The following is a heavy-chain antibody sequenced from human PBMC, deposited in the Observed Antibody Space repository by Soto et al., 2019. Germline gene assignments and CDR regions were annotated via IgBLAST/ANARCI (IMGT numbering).Heavy chain of an antibody. J-gene: IGHJ4*02. CDR3: ARELLGY. D-gene: IGHD1-7*01. CDR2: INHSGST. V-gene: IGHV4-34*01. CDR1: GGSFSGYY. Sequence: LETLSLTCAVYGGSFSGYYWSWIRQPPGKGLEWIGEINHSGSTNYNPSLKSRVTISVDTSKNQFPLKLSSVTAADTAVYYCARELLGYWGQGTLVTVSS.